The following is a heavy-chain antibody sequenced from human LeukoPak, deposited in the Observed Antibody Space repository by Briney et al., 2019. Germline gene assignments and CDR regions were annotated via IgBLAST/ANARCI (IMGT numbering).Heavy chain of an antibody. CDR1: GYTFTSSG. J-gene: IGHJ6*02. D-gene: IGHD6-19*01. Sequence: ASVKVSCKASGYTFTSSGISWVRQAPGQGLEWMGWINTYNGNTNYAQKLQGRVTMATDTPTSTAYMELRSLRSDDTAVYYCARDEQWLVPISRPFYGMDVWGQGTTVTVSS. V-gene: IGHV1-18*01. CDR3: ARDEQWLVPISRPFYGMDV. CDR2: INTYNGNT.